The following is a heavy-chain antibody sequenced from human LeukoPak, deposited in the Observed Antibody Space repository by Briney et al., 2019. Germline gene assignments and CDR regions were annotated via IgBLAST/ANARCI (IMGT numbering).Heavy chain of an antibody. CDR2: IRSDGSNK. J-gene: IGHJ4*02. Sequence: GGSLRLSRAGSGFSFSSYGMHWVRQAPGKGLEWMAFIRSDGSNKYYADSVKGRFTISRDNSKNTLYLQMNSLRAEDTAVYYCARILDSAWGELGYWGQGTLVTVSS. D-gene: IGHD6-19*01. CDR1: GFSFSSYG. V-gene: IGHV3-30*02. CDR3: ARILDSAWGELGY.